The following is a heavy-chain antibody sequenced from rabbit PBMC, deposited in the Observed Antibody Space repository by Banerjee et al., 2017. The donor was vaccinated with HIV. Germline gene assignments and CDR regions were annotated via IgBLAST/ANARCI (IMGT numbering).Heavy chain of an antibody. CDR3: ARDLAVVIGWNFNL. Sequence: QQQLEESGGGLVKPEGSLTLSCTASGFSFSNKYVMCWVRQAPGNGLEWIACINTSTGNTVYATWAKGRFTISKTSWTTVTLQMTSLTAAATASYFCARDLAVVIGWNFNLWGPGTLFTVS. J-gene: IGHJ4*01. V-gene: IGHV1S45*01. CDR1: GFSFSNKYV. CDR2: INTSTGNT. D-gene: IGHD1-1*01.